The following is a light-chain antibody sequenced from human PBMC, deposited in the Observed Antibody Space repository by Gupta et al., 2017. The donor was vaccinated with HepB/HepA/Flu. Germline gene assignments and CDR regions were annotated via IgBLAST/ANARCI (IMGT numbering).Light chain of an antibody. CDR2: KTN. CDR1: NSNVGSHA. Sequence: QSVLTQPPSASGTPGQRVTISCSGSNSNVGSHAVNWYQQVPGTAPKLLIYKTNERPSGVPDRLSDYTSGTSASPTIRVLRSEEEADYYGATWEYRVNGRVFGGGTKLTVL. V-gene: IGLV1-44*01. CDR3: ATWEYRVNGRV. J-gene: IGLJ3*02.